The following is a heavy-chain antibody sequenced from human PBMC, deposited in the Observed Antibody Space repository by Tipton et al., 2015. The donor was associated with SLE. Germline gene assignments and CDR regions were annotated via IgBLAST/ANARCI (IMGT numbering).Heavy chain of an antibody. V-gene: IGHV3-21*01. CDR2: ISSSSTYI. J-gene: IGHJ4*02. CDR3: VRHPNNFWIYSDY. D-gene: IGHD3-3*01. CDR1: GFTFSSYS. Sequence: SLRLSCAASGFTFSSYSMNWVRQAPGKGLEWVSFISSSSTYIYYADSVKGRFTISRDNAKNSLYLQMNSLRAEDTAVYYCVRHPNNFWIYSDYWGQRTLVTVSS.